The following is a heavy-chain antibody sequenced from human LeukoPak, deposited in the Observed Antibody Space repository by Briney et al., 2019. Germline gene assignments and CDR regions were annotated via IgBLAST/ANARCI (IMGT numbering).Heavy chain of an antibody. Sequence: GGSLRLSCAASGFTFSSYAMSWVRQAPGKGLEWVSAISGSGGSTYYADSVKDRFTISRDNSKNTLYLQMNSLRAEDTAVYYCAKVVAIRFLEWLLEYFDYWGQGTLVTVSS. CDR1: GFTFSSYA. V-gene: IGHV3-23*01. J-gene: IGHJ4*02. CDR2: ISGSGGST. CDR3: AKVVAIRFLEWLLEYFDY. D-gene: IGHD3-3*01.